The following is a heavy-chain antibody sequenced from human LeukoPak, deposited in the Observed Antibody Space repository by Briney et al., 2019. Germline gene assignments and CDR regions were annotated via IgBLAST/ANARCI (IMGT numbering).Heavy chain of an antibody. CDR2: IKQDGSEK. CDR3: ARDGGLGATTNNWFDP. Sequence: GSLRLSCAASGFTFSSYWMSWVGQAPGKGLEWVANIKQDGSEKYYVDSVKGRFTISRDNAKNSLYLQMNSLRAEDTAVYYCARDGGLGATTNNWFDPWGQGTLVTVSS. D-gene: IGHD5-12*01. CDR1: GFTFSSYW. V-gene: IGHV3-7*03. J-gene: IGHJ5*02.